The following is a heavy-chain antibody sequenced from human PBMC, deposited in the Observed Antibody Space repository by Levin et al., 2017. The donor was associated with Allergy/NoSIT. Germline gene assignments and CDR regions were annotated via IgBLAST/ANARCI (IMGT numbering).Heavy chain of an antibody. CDR1: GSSISSGHW. CDR3: ATRKGDAGSFFDH. CDR2: IYNTGIT. V-gene: IGHV4-28*01. Sequence: KSSETLSLTCAVSGSSISSGHWWGWIRQPPGKGLEWIGYIYNTGITYYNPSLKSRLIVSLDTSKNQFSLKLSSVTAVDTAVYYCATRKGDAGSFFDHWGQGTLVTVSS. D-gene: IGHD3-16*01. J-gene: IGHJ4*02.